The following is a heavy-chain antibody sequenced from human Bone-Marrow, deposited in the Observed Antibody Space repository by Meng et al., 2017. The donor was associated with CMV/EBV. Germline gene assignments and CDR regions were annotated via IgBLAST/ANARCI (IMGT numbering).Heavy chain of an antibody. CDR3: AKDKQLASFDY. J-gene: IGHJ4*02. CDR1: GFTFSSYW. CDR2: IKQDGSDK. Sequence: GESLKISCAASGFTFSSYWMSWVRQAPGKGLEWVANIKQDGSDKYYADSVKGRFTISRDNSKNTLYLQMNSLRAEDTAVYYCAKDKQLASFDYWGQGTLVTVSS. V-gene: IGHV3-7*01. D-gene: IGHD6-13*01.